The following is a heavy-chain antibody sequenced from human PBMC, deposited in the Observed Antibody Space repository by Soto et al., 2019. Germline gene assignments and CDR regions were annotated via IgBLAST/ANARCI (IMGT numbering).Heavy chain of an antibody. V-gene: IGHV4-59*08. Sequence: SETLSLTCTVSGVSISSYYWSWIRQPPGKGLEWIGYIYYSGSTNYNPSLKSRVTISVDTSKNQFSLKLSSVTAADTAVYYCARLGYCSSTSCLHHYYYYYMDVWGKGTTVTVSS. D-gene: IGHD2-2*01. J-gene: IGHJ6*03. CDR3: ARLGYCSSTSCLHHYYYYYMDV. CDR2: IYYSGST. CDR1: GVSISSYY.